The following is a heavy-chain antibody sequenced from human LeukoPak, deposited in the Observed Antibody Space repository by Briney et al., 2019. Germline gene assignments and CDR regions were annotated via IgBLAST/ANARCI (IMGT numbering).Heavy chain of an antibody. J-gene: IGHJ4*02. CDR2: IHPSGRL. Sequence: SQTLPLTCTVSGASFSSGDQYWSWIRQSPGKGLEWIGSIHPSGRLYNNPSLESRVTISIDTSKNQFSLNLNSVTAADTAVYLCSRGLDSRKLGYWGQGTLVTVSS. CDR1: GASFSSGDQY. CDR3: SRGLDSRKLGY. D-gene: IGHD3-22*01. V-gene: IGHV4-31*03.